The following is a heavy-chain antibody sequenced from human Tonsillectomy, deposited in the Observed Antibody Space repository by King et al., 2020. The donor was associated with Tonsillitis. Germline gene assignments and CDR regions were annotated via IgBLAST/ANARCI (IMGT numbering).Heavy chain of an antibody. J-gene: IGHJ4*02. D-gene: IGHD3-10*01. Sequence: QLQESGPGLVKPSETLSLTCTVSGGSISSSNYYWGWIRQPPGKGREWIGSGHYSGRTYYNPSLKSRVSISVYTSKNQFSLKLNSVTAADTAVYYCARRTDLLSFDFWGQGTLVTVSS. CDR3: ARRTDLLSFDF. CDR2: GHYSGRT. CDR1: GGSISSSNYY. V-gene: IGHV4-39*01.